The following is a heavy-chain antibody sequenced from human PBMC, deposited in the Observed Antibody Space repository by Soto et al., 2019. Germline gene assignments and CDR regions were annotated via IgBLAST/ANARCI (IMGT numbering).Heavy chain of an antibody. V-gene: IGHV4-34*01. Sequence: PSETLSLTCAVYGGSFSGYYWSWIRQPPGKGLEWIGEINHSGSTNYNPSLKSRVTISVDTSKNQFSLKLSSVTAADTAVYYCARDRKGSNGLTDYWGQGALVTVSS. J-gene: IGHJ4*02. D-gene: IGHD3-9*01. CDR1: GGSFSGYY. CDR2: INHSGST. CDR3: ARDRKGSNGLTDY.